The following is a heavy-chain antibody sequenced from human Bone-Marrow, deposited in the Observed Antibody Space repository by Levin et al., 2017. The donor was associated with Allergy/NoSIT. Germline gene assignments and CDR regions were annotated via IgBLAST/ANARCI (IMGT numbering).Heavy chain of an antibody. V-gene: IGHV3-9*01. J-gene: IGHJ4*02. CDR1: GFTFDDYA. D-gene: IGHD3-16*01. CDR2: ISWNSGSI. Sequence: PGGSLRLSCAASGFTFDDYAMHWVRQAPGKGLEWVSGISWNSGSIGYADSVKGRFTISRDNAKNSLYLQMNSLRAEDTALYYCAKDSGGAIAWGQGTLVTVSS. CDR3: AKDSGGAIA.